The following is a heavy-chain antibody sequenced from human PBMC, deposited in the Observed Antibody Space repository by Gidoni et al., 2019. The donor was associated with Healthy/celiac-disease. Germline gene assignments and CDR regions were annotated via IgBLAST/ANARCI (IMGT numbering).Heavy chain of an antibody. Sequence: QVQLQESGPGLVKPSETLSLTCPVSGGSISSYYWSWIRQPPGKGLEWIGYIYYSGSTNYNPSLKSRVTISVDTSKNQFSLKLSSVTAADTAVYYCARGVTYYDFWSGYSTNWFDPWGQGTLVTVSS. V-gene: IGHV4-59*01. CDR3: ARGVTYYDFWSGYSTNWFDP. CDR2: IYYSGST. J-gene: IGHJ5*02. CDR1: GGSISSYY. D-gene: IGHD3-3*01.